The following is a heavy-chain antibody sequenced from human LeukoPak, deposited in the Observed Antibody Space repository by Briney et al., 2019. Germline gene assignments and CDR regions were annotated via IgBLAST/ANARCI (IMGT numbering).Heavy chain of an antibody. CDR3: AELGITMIGGV. CDR2: ITGSGAST. CDR1: GFTLSSCA. Sequence: PGGSLRLSCAASGFTLSSCAMSWVRQAPGKGVEWVSAITGSGASTNYADSGEGRFTISRDNSNNTLYLQMNSLRAEDTAVYYCAELGITMIGGVWGKGTTVTISS. V-gene: IGHV3-23*01. D-gene: IGHD3-10*02. J-gene: IGHJ6*04.